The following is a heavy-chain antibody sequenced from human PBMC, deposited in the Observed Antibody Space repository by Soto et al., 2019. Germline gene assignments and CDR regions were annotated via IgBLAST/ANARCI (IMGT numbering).Heavy chain of an antibody. CDR2: IYTSGST. Sequence: KPSETLSLTCTVSGGSISSYYWSWIRQPAGKGLEWIGRIYTSGSTNYNPSLKSRVTMSVDTSKNQFSLKLSSVTAADTAVYYCAGGYDFWSGYYFDYWGQGTLVTVSS. D-gene: IGHD3-3*01. V-gene: IGHV4-4*07. CDR1: GGSISSYY. CDR3: AGGYDFWSGYYFDY. J-gene: IGHJ4*02.